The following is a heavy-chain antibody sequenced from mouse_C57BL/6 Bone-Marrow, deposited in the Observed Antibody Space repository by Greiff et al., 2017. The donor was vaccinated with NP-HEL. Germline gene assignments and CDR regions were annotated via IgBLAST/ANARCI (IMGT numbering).Heavy chain of an antibody. D-gene: IGHD1-1*01. Sequence: QVQLQQPGAELVKPGASVKLSCKASGYTFTSYWMHWVKQRPGQGLEWIGMIHPNSGSTNYNEKFKSKATLTVDKSASTAYMQLSSLTSEDSAVYYCAGGSSLWYFDVWGTGTTVTVSS. CDR3: AGGSSLWYFDV. CDR2: IHPNSGST. V-gene: IGHV1-64*01. J-gene: IGHJ1*03. CDR1: GYTFTSYW.